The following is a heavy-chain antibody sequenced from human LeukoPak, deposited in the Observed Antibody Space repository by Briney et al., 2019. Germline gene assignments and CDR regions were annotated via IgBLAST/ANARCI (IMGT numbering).Heavy chain of an antibody. CDR3: AKVRGHSYGYYYYYGMDV. V-gene: IGHV3-23*01. Sequence: GGSLRLSCAASGFTFSSCAMSWVRQAPGKGLEWVSAISGSGGSTYYADSVKGRFTISRDNSKNTLYLQMNSLRAEDTAVYYCAKVRGHSYGYYYYYGMDVWGQGTTVTVSS. J-gene: IGHJ6*02. D-gene: IGHD5-18*01. CDR1: GFTFSSCA. CDR2: ISGSGGST.